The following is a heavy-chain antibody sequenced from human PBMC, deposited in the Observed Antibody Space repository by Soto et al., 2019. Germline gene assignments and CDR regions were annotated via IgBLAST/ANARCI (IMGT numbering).Heavy chain of an antibody. Sequence: PSETLSLTCTVSGGSISSGGYYWSWIRQHPGKGLEWIGYIYYSGSTYYNPSLKSRVTISVDTPKNQFSLKLSSVTAADTAVYYCAREIYDSSGYDDAFDIWGQGTMVTVSS. V-gene: IGHV4-31*03. CDR1: GGSISSGGYY. CDR2: IYYSGST. D-gene: IGHD3-22*01. CDR3: AREIYDSSGYDDAFDI. J-gene: IGHJ3*02.